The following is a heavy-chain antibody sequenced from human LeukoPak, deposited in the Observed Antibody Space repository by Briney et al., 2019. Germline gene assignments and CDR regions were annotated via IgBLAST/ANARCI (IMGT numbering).Heavy chain of an antibody. CDR1: GGSISSGGYY. D-gene: IGHD3-16*01. CDR2: IYYSGST. CDR3: ARDKYSGGRDYFDY. J-gene: IGHJ4*02. V-gene: IGHV4-31*03. Sequence: PSQTLSLTCTVSGGSISSGGYYWSWIRQHPGKGLEWIGYIYYSGSTYYNPSLKSRVTISVDTSKNQFSLKLSSVTAADTAVYYCARDKYSGGRDYFDYWGQGTLVTVSS.